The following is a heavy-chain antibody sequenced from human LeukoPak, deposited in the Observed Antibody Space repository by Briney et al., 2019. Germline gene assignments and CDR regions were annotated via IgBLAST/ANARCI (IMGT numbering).Heavy chain of an antibody. J-gene: IGHJ6*03. D-gene: IGHD4-17*01. CDR3: AREIHYGDAYYYYYYMDV. V-gene: IGHV4-59*01. CDR2: IYYSGST. Sequence: SETLSLTCTVSGGSISSYYWSLIRQPPGKGLEWIGYIYYSGSTNYNPSLKSRVTISVDTSKNQFSLKLSSVTAADTAVYYCAREIHYGDAYYYYYYMDVWGKGTTVTVSS. CDR1: GGSISSYY.